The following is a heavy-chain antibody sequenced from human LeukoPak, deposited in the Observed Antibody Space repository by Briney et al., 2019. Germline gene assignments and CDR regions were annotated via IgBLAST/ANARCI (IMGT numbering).Heavy chain of an antibody. CDR2: INHSGST. CDR3: ARGFRSRSSYFDY. V-gene: IGHV4-34*01. Sequence: PSETLSLTCAVYGGSFSGYYWGWIRQPPGKGLEWIGEINHSGSTNYNPSLKSRVTISVDTSKNQFSLKLSSVTAADTAVYYCARGFRSRSSYFDYWGQGTLVTVSS. CDR1: GGSFSGYY. D-gene: IGHD6-13*01. J-gene: IGHJ4*02.